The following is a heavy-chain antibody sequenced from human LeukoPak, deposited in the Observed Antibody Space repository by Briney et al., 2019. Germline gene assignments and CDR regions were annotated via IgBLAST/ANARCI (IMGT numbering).Heavy chain of an antibody. Sequence: RASVKVSCTASGGTFSSYAISWVRQAPGQGLEWMGGIIPIFGTANYAQKFQGRVTITADESTSTAYMELSSLRSEDTAVYYCASPEGITGKAESMDVWGQGTTVTVSS. V-gene: IGHV1-69*13. J-gene: IGHJ6*02. CDR1: GGTFSSYA. CDR2: IIPIFGTA. CDR3: ASPEGITGKAESMDV. D-gene: IGHD1-20*01.